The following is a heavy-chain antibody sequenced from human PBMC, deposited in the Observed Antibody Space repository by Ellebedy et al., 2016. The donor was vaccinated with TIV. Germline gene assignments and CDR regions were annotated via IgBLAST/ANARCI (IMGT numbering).Heavy chain of an antibody. D-gene: IGHD6-13*01. Sequence: SGPTLVKPTQTLTLTCTFSGFSLNTYGVGVGWVRQPPGKALQWLAFVYWDDDNRFSPSLKSRLTITKDTSKNQVVLTMTNMDPVDTATYYCAHHYSSSWYPVYWGQGTLVTVSS. CDR1: GFSLNTYGVG. CDR3: AHHYSSSWYPVY. CDR2: VYWDDDN. V-gene: IGHV2-5*02. J-gene: IGHJ4*02.